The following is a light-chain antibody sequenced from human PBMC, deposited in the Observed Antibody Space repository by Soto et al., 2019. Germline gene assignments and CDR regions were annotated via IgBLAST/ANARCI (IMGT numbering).Light chain of an antibody. CDR1: QGISNY. CDR3: QQYTSAPWT. J-gene: IGKJ1*01. Sequence: DIRMTQSPSSLSASVGVRVTITCRASQGISNYLAWYQQQPGKVPKLLIYVASTLQSGVPSRFSGSGPGTDFPLTITSLQPEDVATYYCQQYTSAPWTFGQGTQVEIK. CDR2: VAS. V-gene: IGKV1-27*01.